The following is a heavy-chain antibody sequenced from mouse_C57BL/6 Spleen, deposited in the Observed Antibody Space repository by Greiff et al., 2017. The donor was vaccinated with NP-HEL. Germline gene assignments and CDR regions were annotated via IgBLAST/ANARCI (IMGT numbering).Heavy chain of an antibody. CDR1: GYTFTDYN. Sequence: EVQLQQSGPELVKPGASVKIPCKASGYTFTDYNMDWVKQSHGKSLEWIGDINPNNGGTIYNQKFKGKATLTVDKSSSTAYMELRSLTSEDTAVYYCARSYYGSSSYYFDYWGQGTTLTVSS. D-gene: IGHD1-1*01. CDR3: ARSYYGSSSYYFDY. V-gene: IGHV1-18*01. J-gene: IGHJ2*01. CDR2: INPNNGGT.